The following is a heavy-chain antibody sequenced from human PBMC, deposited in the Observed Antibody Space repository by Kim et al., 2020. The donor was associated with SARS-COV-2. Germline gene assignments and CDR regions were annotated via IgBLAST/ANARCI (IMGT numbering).Heavy chain of an antibody. CDR1: GGSFSDYN. CDR2: INHSGST. Sequence: SETLSLTCAVYGGSFSDYNCSWICHPPGQGLGWIGEINHSGSTNISPSVKIRISISVYTAKSQFSLRLKSITATDTAVYYCAGGRAVVVPAPVLGPGAYYDYDAMDVWGRGTPVAVSS. D-gene: IGHD2-15*01. CDR3: AGGRAVVVPAPVLGPGAYYDYDAMDV. J-gene: IGHJ6*02. V-gene: IGHV4-34*01.